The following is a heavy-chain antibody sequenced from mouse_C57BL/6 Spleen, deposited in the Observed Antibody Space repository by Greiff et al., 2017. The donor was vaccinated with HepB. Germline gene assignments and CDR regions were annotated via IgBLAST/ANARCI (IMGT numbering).Heavy chain of an antibody. CDR3: ARTPITTVVATDFDV. Sequence: DVQLQESVAELVRPGASVKLSCTASGFNIKNTYMHWVKQRPEQGLEWIGRIDPANGNTKYAPKFQGKATITADTSSNTAYLQLSSLTSEDTAIYYCARTPITTVVATDFDVWGTGTTVTVSS. J-gene: IGHJ1*03. CDR1: GFNIKNTY. D-gene: IGHD1-1*01. CDR2: IDPANGNT. V-gene: IGHV14-3*01.